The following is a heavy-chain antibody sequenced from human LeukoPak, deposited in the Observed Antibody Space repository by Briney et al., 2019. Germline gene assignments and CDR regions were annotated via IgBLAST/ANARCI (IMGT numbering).Heavy chain of an antibody. J-gene: IGHJ4*02. CDR2: LYYTGST. Sequence: SETLSLTCTVSGGSTSSSSYYWSWIRQSPGKGLEWIGYLYYTGSTSYNPSLKSRVTISADTSKNQFSLKLNSVTAADTAVYYCATRKLGNDYWGQGTLVTVSS. V-gene: IGHV4-61*01. D-gene: IGHD7-27*01. CDR3: ATRKLGNDY. CDR1: GGSTSSSSYY.